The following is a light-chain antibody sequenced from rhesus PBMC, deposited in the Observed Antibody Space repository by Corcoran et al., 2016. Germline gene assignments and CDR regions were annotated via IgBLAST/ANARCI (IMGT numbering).Light chain of an antibody. CDR2: GAS. V-gene: IGKV3-42*01. Sequence: EIVMTQSPATLSLSPGERATLSCRARPSVSSSLAWYQQKPGQAPKLLIYGASSRATGIPDRFSGSWSGTEFTLTISSLEPEDVGVYYCQQDYSWPWTFGQGTKVEIK. CDR3: QQDYSWPWT. CDR1: PSVSSS. J-gene: IGKJ1*01.